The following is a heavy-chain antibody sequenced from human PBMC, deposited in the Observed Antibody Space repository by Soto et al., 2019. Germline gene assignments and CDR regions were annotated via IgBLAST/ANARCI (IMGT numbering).Heavy chain of an antibody. CDR1: GFTVSSNY. CDR2: IYSGGST. V-gene: IGHV3-66*04. CDR3: ARLQPDYYYYYYMDV. J-gene: IGHJ6*03. D-gene: IGHD2-2*01. Sequence: GGSLRLSCAASGFTVSSNYMSWVRQAPGKGLEWVSVIYSGGSTYYADSVKGRFTISRDNSKNTLYLQMNSLRAEDTAVYYCARLQPDYYYYYYMDVWGKGTTVTVSS.